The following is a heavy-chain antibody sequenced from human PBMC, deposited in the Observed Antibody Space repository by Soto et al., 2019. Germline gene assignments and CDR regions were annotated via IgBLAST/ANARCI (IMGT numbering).Heavy chain of an antibody. CDR3: TTENPVWFGDLLFTAYGMEV. Sequence: GGSLRLSCVASGFSLSKAWMNWVRQAPGKGPESVGRIRSNTDGGKVDYAAPVKGRFTISRDDSKNMLYLQMNSLKTEDTAVYYCTTENPVWFGDLLFTAYGMEVWGQGTTVTVSS. D-gene: IGHD3-10*01. J-gene: IGHJ6*02. V-gene: IGHV3-15*07. CDR1: GFSLSKAW. CDR2: IRSNTDGGKV.